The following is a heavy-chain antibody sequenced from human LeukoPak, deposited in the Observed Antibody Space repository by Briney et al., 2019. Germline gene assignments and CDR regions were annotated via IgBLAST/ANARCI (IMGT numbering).Heavy chain of an antibody. Sequence: GGSLRLSCAASGFTFSNYAMSWVRQAPGKGLEWVSTISDNGGSTYYADSVKGRFTISRDTSKNTLYLQMNSLRAEDTAVYYCAKTQGYYDCWGQGTLVTVSS. D-gene: IGHD3-22*01. CDR3: AKTQGYYDC. CDR1: GFTFSNYA. V-gene: IGHV3-23*01. CDR2: ISDNGGST. J-gene: IGHJ4*02.